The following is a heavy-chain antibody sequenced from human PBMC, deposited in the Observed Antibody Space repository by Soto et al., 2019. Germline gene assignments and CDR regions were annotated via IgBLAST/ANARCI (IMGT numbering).Heavy chain of an antibody. D-gene: IGHD3-10*01. Sequence: KPSETLSLTCTVSGGSISSSSYYWGWIRQPPGKGLEWIGSIYYSGSTYCNPSLKSRVTISVDTSKNQFSLKLSSVTAADTAVYYCARSELYYYGSGSYYFRGPWGQGTLVTVSS. J-gene: IGHJ5*02. CDR1: GGSISSSSYY. CDR2: IYYSGST. V-gene: IGHV4-39*01. CDR3: ARSELYYYGSGSYYFRGP.